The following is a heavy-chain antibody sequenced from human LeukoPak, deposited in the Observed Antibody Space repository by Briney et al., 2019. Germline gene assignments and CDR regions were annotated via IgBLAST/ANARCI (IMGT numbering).Heavy chain of an antibody. CDR3: AREDYFGSGTHALDY. D-gene: IGHD3-10*01. V-gene: IGHV3-74*01. J-gene: IGHJ4*02. CDR1: GFPFSPYW. CDR2: INPDGSST. Sequence: GGSLRLSYVASGFPFSPYWMHWVRQGPGKGLVWVSRINPDGSSTSYADSMKGRFTISRDNAKNTLYLQMKSLRAEDTAVYYCAREDYFGSGTHALDYWGQGTPVTVSS.